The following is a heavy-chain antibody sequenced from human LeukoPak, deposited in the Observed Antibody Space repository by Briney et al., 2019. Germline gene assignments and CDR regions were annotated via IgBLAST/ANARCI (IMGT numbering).Heavy chain of an antibody. Sequence: SETLSLTCTVSDDSINSDYWSWIRQPPGKGLEWIGYIYYSGSTNYNPSLKSRVTISVDTSKKQFSLKLRTATAADTAVYYCARIEAVTRGYNHAYYFDYWGQGTLVTVSS. CDR3: ARIEAVTRGYNHAYYFDY. V-gene: IGHV4-59*08. CDR2: IYYSGST. CDR1: DDSINSDY. J-gene: IGHJ4*02. D-gene: IGHD5-18*01.